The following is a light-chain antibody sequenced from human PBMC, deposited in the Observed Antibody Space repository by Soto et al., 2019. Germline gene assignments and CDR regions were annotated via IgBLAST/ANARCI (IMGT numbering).Light chain of an antibody. CDR2: EVS. Sequence: QSVLTQPASVSGSPGQSITISCTGTSNNYVSWYQQHPGKAPELIIYEVSNRPSKISDRFSGSKSGSTASLTISGLQAEDEATYYCSSFKSTTTLYVFGAGTKVTVL. V-gene: IGLV2-14*01. J-gene: IGLJ1*01. CDR1: SNNY. CDR3: SSFKSTTTLYV.